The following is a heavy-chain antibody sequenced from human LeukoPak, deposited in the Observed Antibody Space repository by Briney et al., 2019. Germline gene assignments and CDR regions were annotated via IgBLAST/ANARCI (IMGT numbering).Heavy chain of an antibody. CDR2: MKEDGSEI. CDR3: VKGGATRGRFEK. V-gene: IGHV3-7*01. D-gene: IGHD1-26*01. CDR1: GLTLNNAW. Sequence: GRSLTPSCAPSGLTLNNAWMSSVRQAPGRGLDWEASMKEDGSEIRYVDSVKGRFTISRDNSKNSLYLQMKSLRDDDTGVYRCVKGGATRGRFEKWGQGTLVTVS. J-gene: IGHJ4*02.